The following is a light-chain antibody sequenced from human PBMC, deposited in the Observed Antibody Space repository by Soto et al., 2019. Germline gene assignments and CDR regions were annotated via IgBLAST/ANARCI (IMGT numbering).Light chain of an antibody. CDR2: GAS. Sequence: EIVLTQSPGTLSLSPGERATLSCRASQSLSSSNLAWYQQKPGQAPRLFIYGASSRATGIPDRFSGSGSGTDFTLTITRLEPEDFAVYYCQQYGSSPYTFGQGTKLEIK. CDR1: QSLSSSN. J-gene: IGKJ2*01. CDR3: QQYGSSPYT. V-gene: IGKV3-20*01.